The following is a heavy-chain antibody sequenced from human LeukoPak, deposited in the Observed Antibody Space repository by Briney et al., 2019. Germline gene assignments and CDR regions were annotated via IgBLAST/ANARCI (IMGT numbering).Heavy chain of an antibody. CDR1: GFTFSSYS. Sequence: GGSLRLSCAASGFTFSSYSMNWVRQAPGKGLEWVSSISSSSSYIYYADSVKGRFTISRDNAKNSLYLQMNSLRAEDTAVYYCARVWGCSGGSCYKNWGQGTLVTVSS. CDR3: ARVWGCSGGSCYKN. CDR2: ISSSSSYI. V-gene: IGHV3-21*01. J-gene: IGHJ4*02. D-gene: IGHD2-15*01.